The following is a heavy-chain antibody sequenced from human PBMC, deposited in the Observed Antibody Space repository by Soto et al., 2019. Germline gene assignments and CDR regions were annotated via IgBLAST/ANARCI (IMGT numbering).Heavy chain of an antibody. CDR1: GFTVSSNY. J-gene: IGHJ4*02. Sequence: EVQLVESGGGLVQPGGSLRLSCAASGFTVSSNYMSWVRQAPGKGLEWVSVIYSGGSTYYADSVKGRFTISRDNSKNTLYLKMNSLRAEDTAVYYCAREGRLHYYGSGSYSGYFDYWGQGTLVTVSS. CDR2: IYSGGST. D-gene: IGHD3-10*01. V-gene: IGHV3-66*01. CDR3: AREGRLHYYGSGSYSGYFDY.